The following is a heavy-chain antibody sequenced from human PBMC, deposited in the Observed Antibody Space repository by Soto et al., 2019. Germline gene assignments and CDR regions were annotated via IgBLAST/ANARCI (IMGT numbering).Heavy chain of an antibody. J-gene: IGHJ5*01. D-gene: IGHD6-19*01. V-gene: IGHV3-23*01. CDR1: GFTFGTYT. CDR3: AKVKAVAGSAFDS. Sequence: EVHLLESGGGLVQPGESLRLSCAASGFTFGTYTMSWVRQAPGKGLEWAASISGSAATTFYADSVKGRFTISRDNSQNTLYLEMNSLRVDDTAVYYCAKVKAVAGSAFDSWGQGTLGTVST. CDR2: ISGSAATT.